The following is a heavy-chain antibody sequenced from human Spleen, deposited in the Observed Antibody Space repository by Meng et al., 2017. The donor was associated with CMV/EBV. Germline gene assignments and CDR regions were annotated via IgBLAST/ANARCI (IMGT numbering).Heavy chain of an antibody. CDR1: GGSVTNDHSY. CDR2: LYYSGNT. J-gene: IGHJ3*02. D-gene: IGHD3-9*01. Sequence: GSLRLSCTVSGGSVTNDHSYWSWIRQSPGKGLEWIGHLYYSGNTNYNPSLKSRVTISADTSKNQFSLRLSAVTAADTAVYYCARGESYDILTGYYPLIGAFDIWGQGKMVTVSS. CDR3: ARGESYDILTGYYPLIGAFDI. V-gene: IGHV4-61*01.